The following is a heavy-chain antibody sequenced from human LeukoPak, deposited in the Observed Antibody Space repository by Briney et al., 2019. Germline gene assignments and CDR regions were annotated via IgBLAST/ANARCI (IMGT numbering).Heavy chain of an antibody. Sequence: SETLSLTCTVSGGSISSYYWSWIRQPPGKGLEWIGYIYYSGSTNYNPSLKSRVTISVDTSKNQFSLKLSSVTAADTAVYYCASNRFYCSSTSCYSSYFDYWGQGTLVTVSS. V-gene: IGHV4-59*01. CDR1: GGSISSYY. CDR3: ASNRFYCSSTSCYSSYFDY. CDR2: IYYSGST. J-gene: IGHJ4*02. D-gene: IGHD2-2*01.